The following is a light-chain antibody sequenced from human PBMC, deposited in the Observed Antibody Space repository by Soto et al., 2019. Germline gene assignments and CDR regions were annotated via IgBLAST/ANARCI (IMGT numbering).Light chain of an antibody. CDR2: AAS. CDR3: QQYNSYPRT. J-gene: IGKJ1*01. V-gene: IGKV1-39*01. CDR1: QSISSY. Sequence: DLQMTQSPSSLSASVGDRVTITCRASQSISSYLNWYQQKPGKAPKLLIYAASSLQSGVPSRFSGSGSGTDFTLTISSLQPEDFATYYCQQYNSYPRTFGQGTKLEI.